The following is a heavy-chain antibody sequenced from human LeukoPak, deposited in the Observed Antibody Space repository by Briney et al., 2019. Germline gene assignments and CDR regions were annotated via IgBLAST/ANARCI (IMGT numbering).Heavy chain of an antibody. V-gene: IGHV4-59*13. CDR3: ARGKIWSPVYLSH. CDR2: IYSSGTT. CDR1: GGSISSYY. J-gene: IGHJ4*02. D-gene: IGHD3-10*01. Sequence: SETLSLTCIVSGGSISSYYWSWIRQPPGKGLEWIGNIYSSGTTNYNPFLKSRVTISMDTFKNQFSLKLSSVTAADTAVYYCARGKIWSPVYLSHWGQGTLVTVSS.